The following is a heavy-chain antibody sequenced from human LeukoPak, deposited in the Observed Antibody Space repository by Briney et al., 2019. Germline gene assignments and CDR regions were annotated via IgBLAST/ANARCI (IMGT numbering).Heavy chain of an antibody. CDR3: ALKDDTGMGPRGWFDP. CDR1: GGSISSSSYY. V-gene: IGHV4-39*07. D-gene: IGHD5-18*01. CDR2: IYYSGGT. Sequence: PSETLSLTCTVSGGSISSSSYYWGWIRQPPGKGLEWIGTIYYSGGTYYNPSLKSRVTISVDTSKNQFSLKLSSVTAADTAVYYCALKDDTGMGPRGWFDPWGQGTLVTVSS. J-gene: IGHJ5*02.